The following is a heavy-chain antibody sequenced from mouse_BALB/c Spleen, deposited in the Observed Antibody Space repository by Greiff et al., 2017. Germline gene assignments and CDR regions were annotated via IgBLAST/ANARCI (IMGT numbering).Heavy chain of an antibody. CDR2: IFPGTGTT. V-gene: IGHV1S132*01. Sequence: QVHVKQSGAELVKPGASVKLSCKTSGYTFTSYWIQWVKQRPGQGLGWIGEIFPGTGTTYYNEKFKGKATLTIDTSSSTAYMQLSSLTSEDSAVYFCARDYYGSRVAYWGQGTLVTVSA. CDR3: ARDYYGSRVAY. J-gene: IGHJ3*01. D-gene: IGHD1-1*01. CDR1: GYTFTSYW.